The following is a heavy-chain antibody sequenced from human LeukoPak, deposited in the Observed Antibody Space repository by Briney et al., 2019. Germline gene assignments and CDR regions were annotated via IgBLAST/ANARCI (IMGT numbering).Heavy chain of an antibody. CDR2: ISSSGGST. CDR1: GFSFSNYG. CDR3: AKRGLGSTSGAYFFDY. D-gene: IGHD2-2*01. J-gene: IGHJ4*02. Sequence: RGSLRLSCAASGFSFSNYGMSWVRQAPGKGLEWISRISSSGGSTYYADSVKGRFTVSRDNSKNTLYVQMNSLRAEDTAVYYCAKRGLGSTSGAYFFDYWGQGTLVIVSS. V-gene: IGHV3-23*01.